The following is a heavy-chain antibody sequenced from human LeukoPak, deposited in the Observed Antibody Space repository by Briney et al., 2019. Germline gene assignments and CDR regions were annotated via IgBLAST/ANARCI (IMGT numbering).Heavy chain of an antibody. Sequence: GGSLRLSCAASGFTLSNYWMIWLRQAPGKGLEWVANINQDASATLYVDSVKGRFTISRDNAQNSLYLQMNSLRAEDTAVYYCARDLCPKARNSYDAFDVWGQGTIVTVS. D-gene: IGHD1-7*01. J-gene: IGHJ3*01. CDR2: INQDASAT. CDR1: GFTLSNYW. CDR3: ARDLCPKARNSYDAFDV. V-gene: IGHV3-7*01.